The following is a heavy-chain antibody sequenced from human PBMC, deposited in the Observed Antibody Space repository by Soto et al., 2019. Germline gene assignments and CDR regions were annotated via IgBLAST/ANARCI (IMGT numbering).Heavy chain of an antibody. V-gene: IGHV3-23*01. Sequence: PGGSLRLSCAASGFTFSSYAMSWVRQAPGKGLEWVSAISGSGGSTYYADSVKGRFTISRDNSKNTLYLQMNSRRAEDTAVYYCAKGLSRDIVVVVAAPSWFDPWGQGTLVTVSS. CDR3: AKGLSRDIVVVVAAPSWFDP. D-gene: IGHD2-15*01. J-gene: IGHJ5*02. CDR1: GFTFSSYA. CDR2: ISGSGGST.